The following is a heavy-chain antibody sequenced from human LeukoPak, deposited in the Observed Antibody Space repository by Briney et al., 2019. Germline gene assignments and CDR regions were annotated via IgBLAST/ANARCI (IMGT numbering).Heavy chain of an antibody. Sequence: SQTLSLTCTVSGGSISRGGYYWSWIRQHPGKGLEWIGYIYYSGSTYYNPSLKSRVTISVDTSKSQFSLKLRSVTAADTAVYYCARDRYTVVSWSFDLWGRGTLVTVSS. CDR2: IYYSGST. V-gene: IGHV4-31*03. CDR1: GGSISRGGYY. J-gene: IGHJ2*01. D-gene: IGHD4-23*01. CDR3: ARDRYTVVSWSFDL.